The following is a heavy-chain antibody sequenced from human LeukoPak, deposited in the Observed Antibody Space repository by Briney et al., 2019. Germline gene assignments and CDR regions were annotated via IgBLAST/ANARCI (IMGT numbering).Heavy chain of an antibody. D-gene: IGHD3-16*01. Sequence: SETLSLTCTVSGGSISSSGYYWGWIRQSPGEGLEWIGNIYYSGITYYNPSLKSRVTISVDTSKNQFSVKLSSVTAADTAVYYCAREKIGTGTVLGKDYYYMDVWGKGTTVTVSS. J-gene: IGHJ6*03. V-gene: IGHV4-39*02. CDR3: AREKIGTGTVLGKDYYYMDV. CDR2: IYYSGIT. CDR1: GGSISSSGYY.